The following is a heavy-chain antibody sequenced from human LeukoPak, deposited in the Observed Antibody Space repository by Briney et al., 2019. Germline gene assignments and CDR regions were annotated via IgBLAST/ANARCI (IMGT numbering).Heavy chain of an antibody. CDR1: GGSINSGDYY. Sequence: SETLSLTCTVSGGSINSGDYYWSWIRQPAGKGLEWIGRIYISGTTNYNPSLKSRVTISVDTSKNQFSLKLSSVTAADTAVYYCAKAKRYSLNTLDYWGQGTLVTVSS. J-gene: IGHJ4*02. CDR3: AKAKRYSLNTLDY. D-gene: IGHD3-9*01. CDR2: IYISGTT. V-gene: IGHV4-61*02.